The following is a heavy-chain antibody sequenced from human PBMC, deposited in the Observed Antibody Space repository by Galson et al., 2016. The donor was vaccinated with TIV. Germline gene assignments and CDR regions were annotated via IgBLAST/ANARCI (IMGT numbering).Heavy chain of an antibody. Sequence: SLSLSCAASGLIVTDNSMTWVRQAHGQGLEWVALTYDGGKKMYADPAHGRFTISRDSSKKVLYLQMTSLSGEDTAVDFCAGDHRHWGNECFLRYYYGMDFWGQGTTVTVSS. D-gene: IGHD3-16*01. J-gene: IGHJ6*02. CDR1: GLIVTDNS. CDR3: AGDHRHWGNECFLRYYYGMDF. CDR2: TYDGGKK. V-gene: IGHV3-66*02.